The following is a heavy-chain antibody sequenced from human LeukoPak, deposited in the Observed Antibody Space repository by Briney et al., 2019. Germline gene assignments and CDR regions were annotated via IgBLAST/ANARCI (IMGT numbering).Heavy chain of an antibody. V-gene: IGHV1-46*01. D-gene: IGHD2-2*01. CDR1: GYTFTSYY. J-gene: IGHJ4*02. Sequence: ASVTVSCKASGYTFTSYYMHWVRQAPGQGLEWMGIINPSGGSTSYAQKFQGRVTMTRDTSTSTVYMELSSLRSEDTAVYYCARAGIVVVPAAFDYWAREPWSPSPQ. CDR3: ARAGIVVVPAAFDY. CDR2: INPSGGST.